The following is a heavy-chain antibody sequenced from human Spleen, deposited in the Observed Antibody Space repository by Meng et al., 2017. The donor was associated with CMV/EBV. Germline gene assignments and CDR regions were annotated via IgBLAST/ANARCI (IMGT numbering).Heavy chain of an antibody. Sequence: LSLTCAASGFTFSNYWMSWVRQAPGKGLEWVANIKQDGSEKYYVDSVKGRFTISRDNAKNSLYLQMNSLRAEDTAVYYCARGLYDSSGYYFDAFDMWGQGTMVTVSS. D-gene: IGHD3-22*01. J-gene: IGHJ3*02. V-gene: IGHV3-7*01. CDR2: IKQDGSEK. CDR1: GFTFSNYW. CDR3: ARGLYDSSGYYFDAFDM.